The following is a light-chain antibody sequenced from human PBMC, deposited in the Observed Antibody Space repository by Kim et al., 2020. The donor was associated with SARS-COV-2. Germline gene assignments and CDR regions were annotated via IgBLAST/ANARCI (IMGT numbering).Light chain of an antibody. Sequence: PEESATRSGRDRHNSDIDIGWYEQTAGRPTRLIIYDAAIRAAGSPDRLSGSGYGTDFTLTGGSLAPEDFAVYYCQQRGNWPPALTFGGGTKVDIK. CDR3: QQRGNWPPALT. J-gene: IGKJ4*01. CDR2: DAA. CDR1: HNSDID. V-gene: IGKV3-11*01.